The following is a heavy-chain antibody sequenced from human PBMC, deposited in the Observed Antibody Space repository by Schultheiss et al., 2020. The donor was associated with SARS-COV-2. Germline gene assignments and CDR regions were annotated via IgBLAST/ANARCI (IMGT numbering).Heavy chain of an antibody. CDR1: GGSISSYY. V-gene: IGHV4-4*07. D-gene: IGHD3-16*02. CDR2: IYTSGST. Sequence: SETLSLTCTVSGGSISSYYWSWIRQPAGKGLEWIGRIYTSGSTNYNPSLKSRVTISVDTSKNQFSLKLSSVTAADTAVYYCARVGYYDYVWGSYRRRWFDPWGQGTLVTVSS. J-gene: IGHJ5*02. CDR3: ARVGYYDYVWGSYRRRWFDP.